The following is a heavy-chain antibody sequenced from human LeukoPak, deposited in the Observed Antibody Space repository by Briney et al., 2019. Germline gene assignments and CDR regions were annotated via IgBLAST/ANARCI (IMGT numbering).Heavy chain of an antibody. Sequence: SETLSLTCTVSGGSISSYYWSWIRQPPGKGLEWIGYIYGSTNYNPYSGSTNYNPSLKSRATLSVDTSKNQFSLKLRSVTAADTAVYYCARDRGLRVYWGQGTPVTVSS. D-gene: IGHD3-10*01. CDR1: GGSISSYY. CDR3: ARDRGLRVY. CDR2: IYGSTNYNPYSGST. V-gene: IGHV4-59*01. J-gene: IGHJ4*02.